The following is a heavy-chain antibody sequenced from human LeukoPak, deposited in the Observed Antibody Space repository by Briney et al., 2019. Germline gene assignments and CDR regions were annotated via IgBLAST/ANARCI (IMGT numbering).Heavy chain of an antibody. D-gene: IGHD6-19*01. V-gene: IGHV3-23*01. CDR2: ISGSGGST. J-gene: IGHJ1*01. CDR1: GFTFSSYA. CDR3: AKGQWLVREGYFQH. Sequence: GGSLRLSCAASGFTFSSYAMSWVRQAPGKGLEWVSAISGSGGSTYYADSVKGRFTSSRDNSKNALYLQMNSLRAEDTAAYYCAKGQWLVREGYFQHWGQGTLVTVSS.